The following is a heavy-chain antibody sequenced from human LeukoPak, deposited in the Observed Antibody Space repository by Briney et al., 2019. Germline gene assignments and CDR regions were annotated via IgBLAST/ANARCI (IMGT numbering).Heavy chain of an antibody. CDR3: ASGGHYDYVWGSYRYTGRRTPYYFDY. CDR1: GGSFSGYY. Sequence: PSETLSLTCAVYGGSFSGYYWSWIRQPPGKGLEWIGEINHSGSTNYNPSLKSRVTISVDTSKNQFSLKLSSVTAADTAVYYCASGGHYDYVWGSYRYTGRRTPYYFDYWGQGTLVTVSS. CDR2: INHSGST. V-gene: IGHV4-34*01. J-gene: IGHJ4*02. D-gene: IGHD3-16*02.